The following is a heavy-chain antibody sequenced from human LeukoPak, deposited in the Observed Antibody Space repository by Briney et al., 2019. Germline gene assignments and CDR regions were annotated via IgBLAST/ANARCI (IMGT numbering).Heavy chain of an antibody. D-gene: IGHD2-2*01. CDR1: GFLVSSYA. V-gene: IGHV3-23*01. CDR3: AKGGYCGGTSCYFYYMDV. J-gene: IGHJ6*03. CDR2: ISGRGGST. Sequence: GGSLRLSCAASGFLVSSYAMSWVRQAPGKGLEWVSGISGRGGSTYSADYLKGRFTISRDNSKNTLYLQMNNLRAEDTAEYYCAKGGYCGGTSCYFYYMDVWGKGTTVTVSS.